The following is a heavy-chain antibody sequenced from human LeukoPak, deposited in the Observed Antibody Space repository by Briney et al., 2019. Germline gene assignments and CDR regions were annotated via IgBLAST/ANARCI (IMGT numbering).Heavy chain of an antibody. Sequence: GGSLRLSCAASGFTFSSYAMHWVRQAPGKGLEWVAVISYDGSNKYYADSVKGRFTISRDNSKNTLYLQMNSLRAEDTAVYYCARVRGSYRAFDAFDIWGQGTMVTVSS. CDR3: ARVRGSYRAFDAFDI. D-gene: IGHD1-26*01. J-gene: IGHJ3*02. CDR1: GFTFSSYA. CDR2: ISYDGSNK. V-gene: IGHV3-30-3*01.